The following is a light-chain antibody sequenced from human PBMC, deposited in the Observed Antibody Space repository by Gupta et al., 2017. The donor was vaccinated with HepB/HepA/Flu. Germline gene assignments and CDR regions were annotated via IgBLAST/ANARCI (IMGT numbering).Light chain of an antibody. J-gene: IGKJ3*01. CDR1: QSVSSRY. V-gene: IGKV3-20*01. CDR2: ETS. CDR3: QQDGSSFT. Sequence: EIVLTQSPGTLSLSPGERATLYCRASQSVSSRYLAWYQQRPGQAPRLLIYETSNRATGVPDRFSGSGSGTDFTLTSSRREPEDFAVYYWQQDGSSFTFGHGTKVDI.